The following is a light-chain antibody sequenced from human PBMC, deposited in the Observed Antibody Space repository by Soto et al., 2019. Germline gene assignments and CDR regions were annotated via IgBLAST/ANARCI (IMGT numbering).Light chain of an antibody. J-gene: IGKJ1*01. CDR2: RTS. CDR1: QSISSN. CDR3: QQYDDYPWT. Sequence: EIVMTQSPATLSVSPGERATLSCRASQSISSNLAWYQQKPGQAPRLLMFRTSSRATGFPARFSGSGSGTEFTLTISSLQPDDFATYYCQQYDDYPWTFGQGTKVDVK. V-gene: IGKV3-15*01.